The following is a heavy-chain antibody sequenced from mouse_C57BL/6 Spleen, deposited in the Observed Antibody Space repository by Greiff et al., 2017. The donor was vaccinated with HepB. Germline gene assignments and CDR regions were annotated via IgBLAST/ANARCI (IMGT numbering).Heavy chain of an antibody. V-gene: IGHV1-22*01. CDR1: GYTFTDYN. Sequence: EVQLQQSGPELVKPGASVKMSCKASGYTFTDYNMHWVKQSHGKSLEWIGYINPNNGGTSYNQKFKGKATLTVNKSSSTAYMELRSLTSEDSAVYDCARGGNYPHYYAMDYWGQGTSVTVSS. D-gene: IGHD2-1*01. CDR3: ARGGNYPHYYAMDY. CDR2: INPNNGGT. J-gene: IGHJ4*01.